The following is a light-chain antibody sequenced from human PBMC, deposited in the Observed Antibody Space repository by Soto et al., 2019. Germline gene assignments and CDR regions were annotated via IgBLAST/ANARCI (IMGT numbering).Light chain of an antibody. CDR2: GAS. V-gene: IGKV3-20*01. J-gene: IGKJ5*01. CDR3: QQHGSSPIT. CDR1: QTISSNF. Sequence: EIVLTQSPGTLSLSPGERAILSCRASQTISSNFLAWYQQKPGQAPRLLVYGASSRATGIPDRFSGSGSGTDFTLTISRLEPEDFAVYYCQQHGSSPITFGQGTRLEIK.